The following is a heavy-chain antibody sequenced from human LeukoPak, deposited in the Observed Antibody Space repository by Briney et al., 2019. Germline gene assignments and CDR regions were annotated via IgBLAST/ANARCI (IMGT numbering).Heavy chain of an antibody. V-gene: IGHV3-53*04. J-gene: IGHJ4*02. CDR3: VYVDTVMATGEY. CDR1: GFAVSNNY. Sequence: GGSLRLSYAVSGFAVSNNYMNWVRQAPGKGLEWVSFIYTGGSTYYADSVKGRFTISRHNSENTVFLQMNSLRADDTAVYYCVYVDTVMATGEYWGQGTLVTVSS. CDR2: IYTGGST. D-gene: IGHD5-18*01.